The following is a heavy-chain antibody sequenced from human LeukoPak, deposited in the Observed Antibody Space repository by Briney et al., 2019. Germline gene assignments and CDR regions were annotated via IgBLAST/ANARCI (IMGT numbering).Heavy chain of an antibody. CDR1: GFTFSSYE. Sequence: GGSLRLSCAASGFTFSSYEMNWVRQAPGKGLEWVSYISSSGSTIYYADSVKGRFTISRDNAKSSLYLQMNSLRAEDTAVYYCARVGTYYDFWSGYQPDYWGQGTLVTVSS. V-gene: IGHV3-48*03. J-gene: IGHJ4*02. CDR2: ISSSGSTI. D-gene: IGHD3-3*01. CDR3: ARVGTYYDFWSGYQPDY.